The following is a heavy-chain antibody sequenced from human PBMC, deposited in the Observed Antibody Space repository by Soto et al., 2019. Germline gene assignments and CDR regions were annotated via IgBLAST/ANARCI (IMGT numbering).Heavy chain of an antibody. CDR1: GGIFTNNA. J-gene: IGHJ6*02. Sequence: QVQVVQSGAEVKKPGSSVKVSCKVSGGIFTNNAISWVRQAPGQGLEWLGGVIPLFDTAYYAQIFRGRLRISADAATTTAYMELSGLTSADTAVYFCATGGHNDGYNFSHGMDVWGQGTTVTVS. CDR2: VIPLFDTA. V-gene: IGHV1-69*01. CDR3: ATGGHNDGYNFSHGMDV. D-gene: IGHD3-16*01.